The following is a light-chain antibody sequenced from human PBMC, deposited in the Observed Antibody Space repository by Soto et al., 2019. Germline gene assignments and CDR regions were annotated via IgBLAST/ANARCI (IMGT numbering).Light chain of an antibody. CDR2: KAS. Sequence: DIQVTHSPSSLSASVGDRVTITCRASQSISSWLAWYQQKPGKAPKLLIYKASTLESGVPSRFSGSGSGTEFTLTISSLQSDDSATYYCQQYNSYSWTFGQGTKVDNK. CDR3: QQYNSYSWT. J-gene: IGKJ1*01. V-gene: IGKV1-5*03. CDR1: QSISSW.